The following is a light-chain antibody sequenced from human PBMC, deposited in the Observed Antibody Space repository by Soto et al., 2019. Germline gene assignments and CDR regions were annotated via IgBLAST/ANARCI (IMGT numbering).Light chain of an antibody. CDR3: QHYGNSPLT. V-gene: IGKV3-20*01. CDR1: QSVSSSQ. J-gene: IGKJ5*01. Sequence: EIVLTQSPGTLSLSPGEGATLSCRARQSVSSSQLAWYQQKPGQAPRLLVYGASSRDTGIPDRFSGSVSGTDFTLTISRLEPEDFAVYYCQHYGNSPLTFGQGTRLEIK. CDR2: GAS.